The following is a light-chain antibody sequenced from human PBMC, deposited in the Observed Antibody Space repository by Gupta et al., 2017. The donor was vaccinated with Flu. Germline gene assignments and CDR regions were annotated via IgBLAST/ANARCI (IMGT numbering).Light chain of an antibody. CDR2: DNR. Sequence: QSVLTQPPSVSAAPGQRVTITCSGTDSNIGNNYVSWYQQLPGTAPKLLIYDNRQRLSGVPDRFSGSKSGTTATLDITGLQTGDEANYYCGTWDDSLGGAVVFGGGTKVTVL. CDR1: DSNIGNNY. V-gene: IGLV1-51*01. CDR3: GTWDDSLGGAVV. J-gene: IGLJ3*02.